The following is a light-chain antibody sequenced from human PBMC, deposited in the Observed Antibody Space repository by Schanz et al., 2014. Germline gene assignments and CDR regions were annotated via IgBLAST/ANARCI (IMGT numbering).Light chain of an antibody. J-gene: IGLJ2*01. CDR1: SSDVGGYNY. V-gene: IGLV2-14*01. CDR2: DVN. CDR3: SSYTSSSTHVV. Sequence: QSALTQPRSVSGSPGQSVTISCTGTSSDVGGYNYVSWYQQHPGKAPKLMIYDVNNRPSGVSNRFSGSKSGNTASLTISGLQAEDEADYYCSSYTSSSTHVVFGGGTKLTVL.